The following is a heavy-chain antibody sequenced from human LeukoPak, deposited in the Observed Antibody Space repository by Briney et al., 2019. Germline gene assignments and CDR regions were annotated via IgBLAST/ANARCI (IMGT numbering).Heavy chain of an antibody. CDR2: IWYDGSNK. CDR3: AKPGEEDFWSGYHYFDY. J-gene: IGHJ4*02. D-gene: IGHD3-3*01. V-gene: IGHV3-33*06. Sequence: PGGSLRLSCAASGFTFSSYGMHWVRQAPGKGLEWVAVIWYDGSNKYYADSVKGRFTISRDNSKNTLYLQMNSLRAEDTAVYYCAKPGEEDFWSGYHYFDYWGQGTLVTVSS. CDR1: GFTFSSYG.